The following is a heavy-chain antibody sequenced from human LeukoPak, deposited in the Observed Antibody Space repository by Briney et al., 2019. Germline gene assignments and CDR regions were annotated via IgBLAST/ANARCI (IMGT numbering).Heavy chain of an antibody. CDR3: GRLGDYFDSSGASLDAIDI. CDR1: GFTFSRYS. V-gene: IGHV3-21*04. CDR2: ISGSSSYI. D-gene: IGHD3-22*01. Sequence: GGSLSLSCPASGFTFSRYSLKWVRQAPGKGLEWVSAISGSSSYIYYADSVKGRFTISRDNAKNSLYLQMNSLQTEDTAVYYCGRLGDYFDSSGASLDAIDIWGQGTMVTVSA. J-gene: IGHJ3*02.